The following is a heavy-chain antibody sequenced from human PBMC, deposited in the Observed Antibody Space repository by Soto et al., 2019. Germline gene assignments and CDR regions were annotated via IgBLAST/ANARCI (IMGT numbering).Heavy chain of an antibody. CDR2: IIPMFDTT. D-gene: IGHD5-12*01. Sequence: QVQLVQTGAEVKKRGSSVKVSCKASGGAFGSYSINWVRQAPGQGLEWMGGIIPMFDTTNYAQRFQGRVTVTADESTSTVYLELTRLRSEDTAMYYCTRHRGYSSGYWGQDFWGQGTLVTVSS. CDR1: GGAFGSYS. J-gene: IGHJ4*02. CDR3: TRHRGYSSGYWGQDF. V-gene: IGHV1-69*01.